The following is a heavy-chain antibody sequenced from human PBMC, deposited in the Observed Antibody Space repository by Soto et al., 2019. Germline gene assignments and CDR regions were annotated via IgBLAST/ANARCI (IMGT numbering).Heavy chain of an antibody. CDR3: ARESYYGSGSEGRFDH. CDR2: INHSGST. V-gene: IGHV4-34*01. J-gene: IGHJ4*02. Sequence: QVQLQQWGAGLLKPSETLSLTCSVYDGSFSDNYWSWIRQPPGKGLEWIGEINHSGSTNYNPSLKSRVTISVDTSKNQFSLKLSSVTAADTAVYYCARESYYGSGSEGRFDHWGQGTLVTVSS. D-gene: IGHD3-10*01. CDR1: DGSFSDNY.